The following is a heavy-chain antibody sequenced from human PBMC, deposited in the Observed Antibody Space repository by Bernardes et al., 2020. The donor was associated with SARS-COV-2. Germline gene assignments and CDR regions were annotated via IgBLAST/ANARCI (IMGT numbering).Heavy chain of an antibody. CDR3: ARDLGAGPSRDSTNFYYGMDV. CDR1: GFTFSSYG. J-gene: IGHJ6*02. V-gene: IGHV3-30*03. CDR2: ISYDGSNK. Sequence: GGSLRLSCAASGFTFSSYGMHWVRQAPGKGLEWVAVISYDGSNKYYADSVKGRFTISRDNSKNTLYLQMNSLRAEDTAVYYCARDLGAGPSRDSTNFYYGMDVWGQGTTVTVSS. D-gene: IGHD2-8*01.